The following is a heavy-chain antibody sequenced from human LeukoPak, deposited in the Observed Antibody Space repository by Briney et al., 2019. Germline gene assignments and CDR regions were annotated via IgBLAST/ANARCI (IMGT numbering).Heavy chain of an antibody. CDR1: GFTLTDYW. Sequence: GGSLRLSCAASGFTLTDYWMNWVRQAPGKGLEWVSYISSSGSTIYYADSVKGRFTISRDNAKNSLYLQMNSLRAEDTAVYYCARRGSGSYFDYWGQGTLVTVSS. D-gene: IGHD1-26*01. J-gene: IGHJ4*02. V-gene: IGHV3-48*04. CDR2: ISSSGSTI. CDR3: ARRGSGSYFDY.